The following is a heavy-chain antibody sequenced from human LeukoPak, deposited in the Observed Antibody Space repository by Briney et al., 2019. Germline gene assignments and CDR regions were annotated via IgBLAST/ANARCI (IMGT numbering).Heavy chain of an antibody. CDR1: AVSISSYY. Sequence: SATLSLTFSVAAVSISSYYWSWIPQPPGKGQEGIGYIYYSGSTNYNPSLKRRVTTSVDTSKNHFSLKLSSVTAADTAVYSCARAVVTSPLFDCWGQGALVTVSS. D-gene: IGHD2-15*01. J-gene: IGHJ4*02. CDR2: IYYSGST. CDR3: ARAVVTSPLFDC. V-gene: IGHV4-59*01.